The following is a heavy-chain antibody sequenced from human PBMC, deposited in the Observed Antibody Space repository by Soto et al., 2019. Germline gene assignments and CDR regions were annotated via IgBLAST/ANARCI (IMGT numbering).Heavy chain of an antibody. CDR3: ARAGSVAGNGYFQH. V-gene: IGHV3-21*01. J-gene: IGHJ1*01. D-gene: IGHD6-19*01. CDR1: GFTFSSYS. Sequence: EVQLVESGGGLVKPGGSLRLSCAASGFTFSSYSMNWVRQAPGKGLEWVSSISSSSSYIYYADSVKGRFTISRDNAKNSLYLQMNSLRAEDTAVYYCARAGSVAGNGYFQHWGQGTLVTVSS. CDR2: ISSSSSYI.